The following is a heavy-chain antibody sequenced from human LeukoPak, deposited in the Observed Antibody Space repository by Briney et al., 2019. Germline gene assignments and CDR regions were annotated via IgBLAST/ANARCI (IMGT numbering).Heavy chain of an antibody. D-gene: IGHD6-6*01. CDR2: VSYDGSKK. V-gene: IGHV3-30-3*01. CDR1: GFTFSSYA. CDR3: ARVRAAHYYDY. Sequence: GGSLRLSCAASGFTFSSYAMSWVRQAPGKGLEWVAVVSYDGSKKYYADSVKGRFTISRDNSKNTQYLEMNSLKVEDTAVYYCARVRAAHYYDYWGQGTLVTVSS. J-gene: IGHJ4*02.